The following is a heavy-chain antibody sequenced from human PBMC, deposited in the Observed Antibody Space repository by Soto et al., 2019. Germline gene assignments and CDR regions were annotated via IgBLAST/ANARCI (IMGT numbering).Heavy chain of an antibody. J-gene: IGHJ3*02. CDR3: ARDRAVAGFDAFDI. CDR1: GFTFSYYN. CDR2: ISTSSSAI. D-gene: IGHD6-19*01. Sequence: PGGSLRLSCAASGFTFSYYNMNWVRQAPGKGLEWVSYISTSSSAIYYADSVKGRFTISRDNAKNSLYLQMNSLRDEDTAVYYCARDRAVAGFDAFDIWGQGTMVTVSS. V-gene: IGHV3-48*02.